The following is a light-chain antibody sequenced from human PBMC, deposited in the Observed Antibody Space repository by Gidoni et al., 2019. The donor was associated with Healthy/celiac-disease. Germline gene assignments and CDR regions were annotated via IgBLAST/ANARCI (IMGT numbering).Light chain of an antibody. V-gene: IGKV3D-20*01. J-gene: IGKJ2*01. CDR2: DAS. Sequence: VLTQSPATLSLSPGERATLSCGASQSVRSSYLAWYQQNPGLAPRLLIYDASSRATGIPDRFSGSGSGTDFTLTISRLEPEDFAVYYCQQYGSSPRYTFGQGTKLEIK. CDR1: QSVRSSY. CDR3: QQYGSSPRYT.